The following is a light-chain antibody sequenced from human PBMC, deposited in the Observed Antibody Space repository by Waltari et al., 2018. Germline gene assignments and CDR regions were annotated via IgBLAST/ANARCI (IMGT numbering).Light chain of an antibody. CDR1: QSLLYTSNNKNY. CDR3: LQYLHTPRT. J-gene: IGKJ1*01. V-gene: IGKV4-1*01. Sequence: DVVMTQSPDSLAVSLGERATINCKSSQSLLYTSNNKNYLAWYQQKPGQPPKILIYWPSIRESGVPDLFSGSGSGTNFTLTISGLQAEDVASYFCLQYLHTPRTFGQGTKVEIK. CDR2: WPS.